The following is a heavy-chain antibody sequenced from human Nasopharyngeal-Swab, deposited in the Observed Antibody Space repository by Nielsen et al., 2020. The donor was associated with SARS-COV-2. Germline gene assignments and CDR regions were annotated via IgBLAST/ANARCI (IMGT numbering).Heavy chain of an antibody. D-gene: IGHD3-22*01. Sequence: LRLSCAVCGGSFSGYYWSWIRQPPGKGLEWIGEINHSGSTNYNPSLKSRVTISVDTSKNQFSLKLSSVTAADTAVYYCARGFHPRHYYDSSGSSLDYWGQGTLVTVSS. J-gene: IGHJ4*02. CDR2: INHSGST. CDR1: GGSFSGYY. CDR3: ARGFHPRHYYDSSGSSLDY. V-gene: IGHV4-34*01.